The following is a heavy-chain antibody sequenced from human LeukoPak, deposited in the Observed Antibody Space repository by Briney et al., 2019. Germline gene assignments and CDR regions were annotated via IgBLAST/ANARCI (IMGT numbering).Heavy chain of an antibody. V-gene: IGHV1-46*01. CDR3: ARAPAGYDTALGP. Sequence: ASVKVSCKASGYTFTSYYMHWVRQAPGQGLEWMGMISPSGGSTSYAQKFQGRVTMTRDMSTSTVYMELSSLRSEDTAVYSCARAPAGYDTALGPWGRGTLVTVSS. CDR2: ISPSGGST. J-gene: IGHJ5*02. CDR1: GYTFTSYY. D-gene: IGHD3-3*01.